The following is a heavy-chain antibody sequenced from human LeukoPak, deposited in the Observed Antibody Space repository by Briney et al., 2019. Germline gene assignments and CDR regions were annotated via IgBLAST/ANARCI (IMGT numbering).Heavy chain of an antibody. D-gene: IGHD1-26*01. CDR1: GFTFSSYW. Sequence: GGSLRLSCAASGFTFSSYWMSWIRQAPGKGLEWVSYISSSSSYTNYADSVKGRFTISRDNAKNSVYLLMNSLRAEDTAVYYCAREGGTSQFDYWGQGTLVTVSS. CDR2: ISSSSSYT. V-gene: IGHV3-11*05. J-gene: IGHJ4*02. CDR3: AREGGTSQFDY.